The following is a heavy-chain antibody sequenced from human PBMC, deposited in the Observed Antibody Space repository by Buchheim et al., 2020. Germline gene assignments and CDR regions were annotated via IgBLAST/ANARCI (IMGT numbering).Heavy chain of an antibody. D-gene: IGHD6-19*01. CDR2: ISYDGSNK. CDR3: AREAPSIAVAPHFDY. Sequence: QVQLVESGGGVVQPGRSLRLSCAASGFTFSSYAMHWVRQAPGKGLEWVAVISYDGSNKYYADSVKGRFTISRDNSKNTLYLQMNSLRAEDTAVYYCAREAPSIAVAPHFDYWGQGTL. V-gene: IGHV3-30*04. CDR1: GFTFSSYA. J-gene: IGHJ4*02.